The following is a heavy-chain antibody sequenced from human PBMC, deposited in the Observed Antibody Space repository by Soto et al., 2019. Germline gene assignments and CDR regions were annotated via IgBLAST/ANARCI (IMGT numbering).Heavy chain of an antibody. CDR1: GFTFSSYS. CDR3: ASWVFGLVSPVIGGY. J-gene: IGHJ4*02. CDR2: ISRTSNYI. Sequence: EVQVVESGGGLVKPGGSLTLSCAASGFTFSSYSMNWVRQAPGKGLEWVSSISRTSNYIYYTDSVKGRFTISRDNAKNSIYLQMNSLRAEDTATYYCASWVFGLVSPVIGGYWGQGTLVTVSS. V-gene: IGHV3-21*01. D-gene: IGHD3-3*01.